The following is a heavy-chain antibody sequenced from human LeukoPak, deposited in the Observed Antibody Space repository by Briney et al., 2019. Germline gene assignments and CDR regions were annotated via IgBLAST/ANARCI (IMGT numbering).Heavy chain of an antibody. CDR3: ARGSYVVVPAASPYDAFDI. V-gene: IGHV5-51*01. CDR1: GYSFTSYW. D-gene: IGHD2-2*01. Sequence: GESLKISCKGSGYSFTSYWIGWVRQMPGKGLEWMGIIYPGDSDTRYSPSFQGQVTISADKSISTAYLQWSSLKASDTAMYYCARGSYVVVPAASPYDAFDIWGQGTMVTVSS. J-gene: IGHJ3*02. CDR2: IYPGDSDT.